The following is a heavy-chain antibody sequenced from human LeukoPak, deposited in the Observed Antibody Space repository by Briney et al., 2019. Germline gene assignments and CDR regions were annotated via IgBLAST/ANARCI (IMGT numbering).Heavy chain of an antibody. CDR1: GFTFSTSA. V-gene: IGHV3-23*01. Sequence: SGGSLRLSCVASGFTFSTSAMNWVRQAPGKGLEWVSAISTSGASTYYADSVKGRFSISRDNSRNTLYLQMNSLRAEDTAVFYCARAIVGATTRSFDYWGQGTLVTVSS. D-gene: IGHD1-26*01. CDR3: ARAIVGATTRSFDY. CDR2: ISTSGAST. J-gene: IGHJ4*02.